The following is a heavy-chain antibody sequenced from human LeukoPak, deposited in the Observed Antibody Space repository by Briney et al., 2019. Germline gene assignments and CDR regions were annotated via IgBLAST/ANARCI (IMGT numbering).Heavy chain of an antibody. V-gene: IGHV3-21*01. CDR1: GFALNSYS. CDR2: ISSTSAYI. CDR3: ARVGIVVVTAIPYFDY. Sequence: GGSLRLSCAASGFALNSYSLSWVRQAPGKGLEWVSSISSTSAYIHYADSVKGRFTISRDNTDNVVYLQMNSLRAEDTAVYYCARVGIVVVTAIPYFDYWGQGTLVTVSS. D-gene: IGHD2-21*02. J-gene: IGHJ4*02.